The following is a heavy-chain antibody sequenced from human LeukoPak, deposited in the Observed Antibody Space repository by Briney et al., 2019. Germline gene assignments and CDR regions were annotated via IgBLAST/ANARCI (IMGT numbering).Heavy chain of an antibody. J-gene: IGHJ5*02. CDR1: GFTFSSYS. Sequence: GGSLRLSCAACGFTFSSYSMNWVRQAPGKGLEWVSSISSSSSYIYYADSVKGRFTISRDNAKNSLYLQMNGLRAEDTAVYYCARGDTDYYDSSGYYPGGDFDPWGQGTLVTVSS. V-gene: IGHV3-21*01. CDR3: ARGDTDYYDSSGYYPGGDFDP. D-gene: IGHD3-22*01. CDR2: ISSSSSYI.